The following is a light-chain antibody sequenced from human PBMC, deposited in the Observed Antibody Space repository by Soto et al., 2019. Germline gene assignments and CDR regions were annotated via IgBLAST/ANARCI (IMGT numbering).Light chain of an antibody. CDR1: QTVSSS. V-gene: IGKV3D-15*01. CDR2: GAS. Sequence: PGSRVPLSCRASQTVSSSSLTWCQQKPGQAPGLLIYGASTRATAIPARFSGSGSGTDFTLTISSLQSEDFAVYYCQQFNNWPWTVGQGTKVDIK. J-gene: IGKJ1*01. CDR3: QQFNNWPWT.